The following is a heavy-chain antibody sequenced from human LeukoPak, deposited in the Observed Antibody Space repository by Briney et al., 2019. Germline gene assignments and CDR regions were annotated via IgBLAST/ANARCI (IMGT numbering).Heavy chain of an antibody. CDR3: ARDNPYYYDSSGFGYFDY. D-gene: IGHD3-22*01. CDR1: GGSISSYY. CDR2: IYTSGST. Sequence: SETLSLTCTVSGGSISSYYWSWIRQPAGKGLEWIGRIYTSGSTNYNPSLKSRVTMSVDTSKNQFSLKLSSVTAADTAAYYCARDNPYYYDSSGFGYFDYWGQGTLVTVSS. V-gene: IGHV4-4*07. J-gene: IGHJ4*02.